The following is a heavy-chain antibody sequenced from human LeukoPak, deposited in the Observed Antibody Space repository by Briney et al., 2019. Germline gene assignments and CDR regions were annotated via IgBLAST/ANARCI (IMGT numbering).Heavy chain of an antibody. Sequence: PSETLSLTCAVYGGSFSGYYWSWIRQPPGKGLEWIGEINHSGGINYNPSLKSRVTISVDTSKNQFSLKLSSVTAADTAVYYCARDRGYYGSGRNNWFDPWGQGTLVTVSS. V-gene: IGHV4-34*01. CDR3: ARDRGYYGSGRNNWFDP. D-gene: IGHD3-10*01. J-gene: IGHJ5*02. CDR2: INHSGGI. CDR1: GGSFSGYY.